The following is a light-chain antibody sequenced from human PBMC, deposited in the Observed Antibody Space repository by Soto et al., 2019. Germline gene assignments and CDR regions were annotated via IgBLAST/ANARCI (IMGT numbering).Light chain of an antibody. CDR2: KAS. CDR1: QTIGSL. V-gene: IGKV1-5*03. J-gene: IGKJ1*01. Sequence: DVQMTQSPSTLSASVGDRVTITCRASQTIGSLLAWYQQKPGKAPNLLIYKASSLESGVPSRFSGSGFGTEFTLTSTGLQADDFATYYCQHYNSWAFGQGTKVEI. CDR3: QHYNSWA.